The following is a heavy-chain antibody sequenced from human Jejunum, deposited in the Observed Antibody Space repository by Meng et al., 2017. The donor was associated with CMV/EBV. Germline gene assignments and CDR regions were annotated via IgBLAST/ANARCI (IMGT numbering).Heavy chain of an antibody. J-gene: IGHJ3*02. D-gene: IGHD3-9*01. V-gene: IGHV3-7*01. CDR3: TTDRYGGAYDI. CDR2: IKQDGSVR. Sequence: VASGFTFSGGWMAWVRQAPGKGLEWLTDIKQDGSVRNYVGSVKGRFTVSRDNAKNSLYLQMSSLRAEDTAIYYCTTDRYGGAYDIWGQGTMVTVSS. CDR1: GFTFSGGW.